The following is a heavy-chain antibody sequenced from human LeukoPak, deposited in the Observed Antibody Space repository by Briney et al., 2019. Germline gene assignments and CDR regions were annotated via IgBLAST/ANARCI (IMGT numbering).Heavy chain of an antibody. D-gene: IGHD5-18*01. CDR3: ARLGRVDTAMGIDY. V-gene: IGHV4-39*01. J-gene: IGHJ4*02. CDR1: GGSVSSSSYY. CDR2: IYYSGST. Sequence: SETLSLTCTVSGGSVSSSSYYWGWIRQPPGKGLEWIGSIYYSGSTYYNPSLKSRVTISVDTSKNQFSLKLSSVTAADTAVYYCARLGRVDTAMGIDYWGQGTLVTVSS.